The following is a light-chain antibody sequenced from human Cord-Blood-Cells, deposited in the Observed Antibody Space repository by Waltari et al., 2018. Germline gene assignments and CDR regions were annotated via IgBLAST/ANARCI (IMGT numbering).Light chain of an antibody. V-gene: IGLV2-14*03. CDR3: SSYTSSSTLV. J-gene: IGLJ1*01. CDR2: DVS. Sequence: QSALTQPASVSGSPGQSITISCTGTSSDVGGHNYVSWYQQHPGKAPKLMIYDVSNRPSGLSNRFSGSKSGNTASLPISGLQAENEADYYCSSYTSSSTLVFRTGTKVTAL. CDR1: SSDVGGHNY.